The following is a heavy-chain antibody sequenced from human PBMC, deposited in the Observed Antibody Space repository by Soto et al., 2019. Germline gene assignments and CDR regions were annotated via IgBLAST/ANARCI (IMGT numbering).Heavy chain of an antibody. D-gene: IGHD2-21*02. CDR2: IIPIFGTA. Sequence: GASVKVSCKASGGTFSSYAISWVRQAPGQGLEWMGGIIPIFGTANYAQKFQGRVTITADESTSTAYMELSSLRSEDTAVYYCARSPYCGGDCYSNWFGPWGQGTLVTVSS. V-gene: IGHV1-69*13. CDR1: GGTFSSYA. J-gene: IGHJ5*02. CDR3: ARSPYCGGDCYSNWFGP.